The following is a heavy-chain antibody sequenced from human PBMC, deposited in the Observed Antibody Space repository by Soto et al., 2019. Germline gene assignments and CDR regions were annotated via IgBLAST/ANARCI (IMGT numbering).Heavy chain of an antibody. J-gene: IGHJ6*02. CDR2: IYWNDDK. D-gene: IGHD3-22*01. Sequence: QITLKESGPTLVKPTQTLTLTCTFPGFSLSTSGVGVGWIRQPPGKALEWLALIYWNDDKRYSPSLKSRLTITKDTSKNQVVLTMTNMDPVDTATYYCAHSPNDSSGYYYYYYGMDVWGQGTTVTVSS. V-gene: IGHV2-5*01. CDR1: GFSLSTSGVG. CDR3: AHSPNDSSGYYYYYYGMDV.